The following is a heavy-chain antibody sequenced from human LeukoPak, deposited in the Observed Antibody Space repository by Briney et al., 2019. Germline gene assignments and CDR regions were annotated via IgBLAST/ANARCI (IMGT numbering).Heavy chain of an antibody. CDR3: ARAAMNLDGYNWWYFDY. D-gene: IGHD5-24*01. CDR2: INPNSGGT. J-gene: IGHJ4*02. Sequence: PGASVKVSCKASGYTFTGYYMHWVRQAPGQGLEWMGWINPNSGGTNYAQKFQGRVTMTRDTSISTAYMELSRLRSDDTAVYYCARAAMNLDGYNWWYFDYWGQGTLVTVSS. CDR1: GYTFTGYY. V-gene: IGHV1-2*02.